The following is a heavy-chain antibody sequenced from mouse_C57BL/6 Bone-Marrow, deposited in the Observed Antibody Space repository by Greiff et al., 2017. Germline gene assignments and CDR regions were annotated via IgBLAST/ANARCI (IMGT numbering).Heavy chain of an antibody. CDR1: GLPFSSYG. Sequence: EVKLMESGGDLVKPGGSLKLSCAASGLPFSSYGMSWVRQTQDKRLEWVATISSGGSYTYYPDSVKGRFTISRDNAKNTLYLQMSSLKSEDTAMYYCASLITTVWGYWGQGTTLTVSS. J-gene: IGHJ2*01. V-gene: IGHV5-6*01. D-gene: IGHD1-1*01. CDR3: ASLITTVWGY. CDR2: ISSGGSYT.